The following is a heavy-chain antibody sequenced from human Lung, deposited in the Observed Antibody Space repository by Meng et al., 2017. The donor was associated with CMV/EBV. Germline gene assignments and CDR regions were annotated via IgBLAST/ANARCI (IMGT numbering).Heavy chain of an antibody. CDR3: ARAGYYYGSGSFDY. D-gene: IGHD3-10*01. Sequence: ASXXVSXKASGYTFTGYYMHWVRQAPGQGLEWMGWINPNSGGTNYAQKFQGRVTMTRDTSISTAYMELSRLRSDDTAVYYCARAGYYYGSGSFDYWGQGTXVTVSS. J-gene: IGHJ4*02. CDR1: GYTFTGYY. CDR2: INPNSGGT. V-gene: IGHV1-2*02.